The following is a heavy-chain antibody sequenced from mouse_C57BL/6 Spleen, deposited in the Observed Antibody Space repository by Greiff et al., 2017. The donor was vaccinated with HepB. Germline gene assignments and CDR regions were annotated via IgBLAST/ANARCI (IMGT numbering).Heavy chain of an antibody. D-gene: IGHD2-4*01. Sequence: QVQLKQSGAELVRPGASVKMSCKASGYTFTSYNMHWVKQTPRQGLEWIGAIYPGNGDTSYNQKFKGKATLTVDKSSSTAYMQLSSLTSEDSAVYFCARSAYDYDEAWFAYWGQGTLVTVSA. CDR2: IYPGNGDT. CDR3: ARSAYDYDEAWFAY. V-gene: IGHV1-12*01. CDR1: GYTFTSYN. J-gene: IGHJ3*01.